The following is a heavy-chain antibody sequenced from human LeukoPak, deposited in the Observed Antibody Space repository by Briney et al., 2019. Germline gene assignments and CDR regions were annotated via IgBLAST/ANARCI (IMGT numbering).Heavy chain of an antibody. CDR2: INPSSGGT. V-gene: IGHV1-2*02. CDR1: GYTFTGYY. J-gene: IGHJ5*02. D-gene: IGHD5-12*01. Sequence: SVKVSCKASGYTFTGYYMHWVRQAPGQGLEWMGWINPSSGGTNYAQKFQGRVTMTRDTSISTAYMELSRLRSDDTAVYYCAMGIVATNWFGPWGQGTLVTVSS. CDR3: AMGIVATNWFGP.